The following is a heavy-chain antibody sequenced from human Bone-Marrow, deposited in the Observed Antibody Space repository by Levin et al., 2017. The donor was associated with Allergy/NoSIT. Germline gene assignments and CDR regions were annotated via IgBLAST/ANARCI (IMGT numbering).Heavy chain of an antibody. Sequence: SETLSLTCTVSGGSISSYYWSWIRQPPGKGLEWIGYIYYSGSTNYNPSLKSRVTISVDTSKNQFSLKLSSVTAADTAVYYCARSTKRYFDRPFGAFDIWGQGTMVTVSS. CDR3: ARSTKRYFDRPFGAFDI. D-gene: IGHD3-9*01. V-gene: IGHV4-59*01. CDR1: GGSISSYY. J-gene: IGHJ3*02. CDR2: IYYSGST.